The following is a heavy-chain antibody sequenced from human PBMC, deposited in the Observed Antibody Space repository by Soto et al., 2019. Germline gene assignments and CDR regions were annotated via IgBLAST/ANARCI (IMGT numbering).Heavy chain of an antibody. V-gene: IGHV4-39*01. CDR2: IYYSGST. CDR1: GGSISSSSYY. J-gene: IGHJ4*02. Sequence: PSVTLSLTCTVSGGSISSSSYYWGWIRQPPGKGLEWIGSIYYSGSTYYNPSLKSRVTISVDTSKNQFSLKLSSVTAADTAVYYCARIDAYCGGDCYSLLDYWGQGTLVTVSS. D-gene: IGHD2-21*02. CDR3: ARIDAYCGGDCYSLLDY.